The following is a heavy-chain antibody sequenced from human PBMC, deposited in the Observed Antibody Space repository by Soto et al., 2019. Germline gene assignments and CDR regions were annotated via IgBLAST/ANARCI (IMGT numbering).Heavy chain of an antibody. CDR3: ERDDEATLKGYYMDV. Sequence: EVQLVESGGGLVQPGGSLRLSCAASGFTFSSYSMNWVRQAPGKGLEWVSYISSSSSTIYYADSVKGRFTISRDNAKNSLSLQMNSLRADDTAVYYCERDDEATLKGYYMDVWGKGTTVTVSS. J-gene: IGHJ6*03. D-gene: IGHD1-26*01. CDR1: GFTFSSYS. CDR2: ISSSSSTI. V-gene: IGHV3-48*01.